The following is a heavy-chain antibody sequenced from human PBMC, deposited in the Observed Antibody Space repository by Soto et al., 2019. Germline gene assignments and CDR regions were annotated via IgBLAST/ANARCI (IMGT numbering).Heavy chain of an antibody. CDR3: ARDNHNYYGMDV. Sequence: PSETLSLTCTVSGGSISSSSYYWGWIRQPPGKGLEWIGSIYYSGSTYYNPSLKSRVTISVDTSKNQFSLKLSSVTAADTAVYYCARDNHNYYGMDVWGQGTTGIVSS. CDR2: IYYSGST. CDR1: GGSISSSSYY. J-gene: IGHJ6*02. V-gene: IGHV4-39*02.